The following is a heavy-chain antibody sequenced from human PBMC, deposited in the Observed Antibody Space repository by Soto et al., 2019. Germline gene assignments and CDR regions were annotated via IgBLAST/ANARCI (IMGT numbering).Heavy chain of an antibody. CDR1: GYTFTTYY. Sequence: ASVKVSCKASGYTFTTYYMHWVRQAPGQGLEWMGWINPNSGGTNYAQKFQGRVTMTRDTSISTAYMELSRLRSDDTAVYYCARESDPYDSSGNFDYWGQGTLVTVSS. D-gene: IGHD3-22*01. V-gene: IGHV1-2*02. J-gene: IGHJ4*02. CDR2: INPNSGGT. CDR3: ARESDPYDSSGNFDY.